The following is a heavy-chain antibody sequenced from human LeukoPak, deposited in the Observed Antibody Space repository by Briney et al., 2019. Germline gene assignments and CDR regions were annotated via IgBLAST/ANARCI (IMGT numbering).Heavy chain of an antibody. J-gene: IGHJ4*02. D-gene: IGHD1-26*01. CDR3: ARDAYSGSYSYYFDY. V-gene: IGHV1-2*06. CDR1: GYTFTGYY. Sequence: ASVKVSCKASGYTFTGYYMHWVRQAPGQGLEWMGRINPNSGGTNYAQKFQGRVTMTRDTSISTACMELSRLRSDDTAVYYCARDAYSGSYSYYFDYWGQGTLVTVSS. CDR2: INPNSGGT.